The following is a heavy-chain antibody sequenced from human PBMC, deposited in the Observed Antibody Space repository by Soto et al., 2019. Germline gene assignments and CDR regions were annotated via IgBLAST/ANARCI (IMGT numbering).Heavy chain of an antibody. J-gene: IGHJ4*02. D-gene: IGHD2-2*01. V-gene: IGHV3-30-3*01. Sequence: QVQLVESVGGVVQPGRSLRLSCAASGFTFSSYALHWVRQAPGRGLEWVALISFDGNNKYYANFVKGRFTISRDNSKNTLYLQMSSLRAEDKAVYYCGRCSSTSCHLGADYWGQGTLVTVSS. CDR1: GFTFSSYA. CDR2: ISFDGNNK. CDR3: GRCSSTSCHLGADY.